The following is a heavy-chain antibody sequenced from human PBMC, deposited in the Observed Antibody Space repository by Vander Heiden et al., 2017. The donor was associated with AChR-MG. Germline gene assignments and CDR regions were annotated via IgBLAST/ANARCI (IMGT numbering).Heavy chain of an antibody. Sequence: EVQLLESGGGLVQPGGSLRLSCAASGFTFSSYAMSWVRQAPGKGLEWVSAISGSGGSTYYADSVKGRFTISRDNSKNTLYLQMNSLRAEDTAVYYCAITSKYDFWSAKRRFDYWGQGTLVTVSS. D-gene: IGHD3-3*01. J-gene: IGHJ4*02. CDR1: GFTFSSYA. CDR3: AITSKYDFWSAKRRFDY. V-gene: IGHV3-23*01. CDR2: ISGSGGST.